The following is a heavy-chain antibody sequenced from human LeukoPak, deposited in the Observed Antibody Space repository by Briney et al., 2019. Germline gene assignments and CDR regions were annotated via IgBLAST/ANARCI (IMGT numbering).Heavy chain of an antibody. Sequence: SETLSLTCTVSGGSISSYYWGWIRQPPGKGLEWIGSIYYSGSTYYNPSLKSRVTISVDTSKNQFSLKLSSVTAADTAVYYCASWAHWELLSVPDAFDIWGQGTMVTVSS. CDR2: IYYSGST. D-gene: IGHD1-26*01. CDR1: GGSISSYY. V-gene: IGHV4-39*01. J-gene: IGHJ3*02. CDR3: ASWAHWELLSVPDAFDI.